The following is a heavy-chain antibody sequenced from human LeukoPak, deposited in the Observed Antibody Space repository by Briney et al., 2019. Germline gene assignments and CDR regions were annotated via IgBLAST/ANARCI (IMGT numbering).Heavy chain of an antibody. CDR2: LYHSGTT. V-gene: IGHV4-38-2*02. Sequence: PSETLSLTCTVSDFSISRGYYWGWIRQPPGKGLEWIASLYHSGTTYYNPSLKSRVIISVDTSKNQLSLRLSSVTAADTAVYYCARWYCSSNICYHMDVWGKGTTVTVSS. D-gene: IGHD2-2*01. CDR1: DFSISRGYY. J-gene: IGHJ6*03. CDR3: ARWYCSSNICYHMDV.